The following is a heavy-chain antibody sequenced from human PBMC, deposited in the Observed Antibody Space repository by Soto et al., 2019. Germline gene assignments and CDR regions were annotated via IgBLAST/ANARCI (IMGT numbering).Heavy chain of an antibody. J-gene: IGHJ3*02. Sequence: SETLSLTCTVSGGSISSYYWSWIRQPPGKGLEWIGYIYYSGSTNYNPSLKSRVTISADTSKNQFSLKLSSVTAADTAVYYCARDKGYYDILTGYWVDAFDIWGQGTMVTVSS. CDR3: ARDKGYYDILTGYWVDAFDI. V-gene: IGHV4-59*01. CDR1: GGSISSYY. D-gene: IGHD3-9*01. CDR2: IYYSGST.